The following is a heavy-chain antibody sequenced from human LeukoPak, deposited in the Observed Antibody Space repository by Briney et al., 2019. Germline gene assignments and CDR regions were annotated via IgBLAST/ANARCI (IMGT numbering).Heavy chain of an antibody. J-gene: IGHJ3*02. Sequence: GGSLRLSCAASGFTFSSYAMSWVRQAPGKGLEWVSAISGSGGSTYYADSVKGRFTISRDNSENTLYLQMNSLRAEDTAVYYCAKALRNSGSYYWAAFDIWGQGTMVTVSS. CDR3: AKALRNSGSYYWAAFDI. CDR2: ISGSGGST. D-gene: IGHD1-26*01. CDR1: GFTFSSYA. V-gene: IGHV3-23*01.